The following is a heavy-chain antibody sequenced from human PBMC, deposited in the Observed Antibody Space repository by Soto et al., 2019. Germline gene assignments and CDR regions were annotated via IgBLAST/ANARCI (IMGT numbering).Heavy chain of an antibody. J-gene: IGHJ6*02. CDR3: ARSGRGRLNNYDFWSGYYYYGGMDV. V-gene: IGHV1-18*01. CDR1: GYTFTSYG. CDR2: ISAYNGNT. D-gene: IGHD3-3*01. Sequence: ASVKVSCKASGYTFTSYGISWVRQAPGQGLERMGWISAYNGNTNYAQKLQGRVTMTTVTTTSTAYMELRSLRSNDQTVYYCARSGRGRLNNYDFWSGYYYYGGMDVWGQGTTVTVSS.